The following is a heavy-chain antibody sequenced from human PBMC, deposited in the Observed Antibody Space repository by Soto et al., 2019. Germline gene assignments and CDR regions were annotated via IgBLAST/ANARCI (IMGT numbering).Heavy chain of an antibody. CDR1: GFSLSNARMG. D-gene: IGHD6-19*01. J-gene: IGHJ5*02. V-gene: IGHV2-26*01. CDR3: AWIPVAGRENWFDP. CDR2: IFSNDEK. Sequence: QVTLKESGPVLVKPTETLTLTCTVSGFSLSNARMGVSWIRQPPGKALEWLAHIFSNDEKSYSTSLKSRLTISKDTSKSQVVLTMTNMDPVDTATYYCAWIPVAGRENWFDPWGQGTLVTVSS.